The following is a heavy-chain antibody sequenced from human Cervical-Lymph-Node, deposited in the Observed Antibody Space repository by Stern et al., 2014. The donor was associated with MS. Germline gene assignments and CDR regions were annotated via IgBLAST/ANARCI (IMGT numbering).Heavy chain of an antibody. CDR1: GYSFTSYW. Sequence: EVQLVESGAEVKKPGESLKISCKGSGYSFTSYWIGWVPQMPGKGLEWMGIINPGDSDTRYSPSFQGQVTISADKSISTAYLQWSSLKASDTAMYYCARRHCSSRRCGWFDPWGQGTLVTVSS. D-gene: IGHD2-2*01. CDR3: ARRHCSSRRCGWFDP. CDR2: INPGDSDT. J-gene: IGHJ5*02. V-gene: IGHV5-51*01.